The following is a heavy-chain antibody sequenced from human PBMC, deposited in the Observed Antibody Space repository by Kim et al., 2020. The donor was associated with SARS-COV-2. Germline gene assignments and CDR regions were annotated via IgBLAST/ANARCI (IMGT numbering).Heavy chain of an antibody. CDR2: ISSSGSTI. CDR3: ARPRIAAAYNWFDP. CDR1: GFTFSDYY. D-gene: IGHD6-13*01. Sequence: GGSLRLSCAASGFTFSDYYMSWIRQAPGKGLEWVSYISSSGSTIYYADSVKGRFTISRDNAKNSLYLQMNSLRAEDTAVYYCARPRIAAAYNWFDPWGQGTLVTVSS. V-gene: IGHV3-11*04. J-gene: IGHJ5*02.